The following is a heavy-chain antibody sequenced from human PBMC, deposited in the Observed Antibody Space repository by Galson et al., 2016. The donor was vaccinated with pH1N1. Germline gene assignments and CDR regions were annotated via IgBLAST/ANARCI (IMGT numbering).Heavy chain of an antibody. D-gene: IGHD5-24*01. J-gene: IGHJ4*02. CDR3: ARLIGGGYNIPECDY. CDR2: VYPPDSDT. CDR1: GYTFTTYW. Sequence: QSGAEVKKAGESLKISCKGSGYTFTTYWIAWVRQMPGKGLEWIGIVYPPDSDTRYSPSFEGQVTISADKSISTAYLQWSSLKASDTAVYYCARLIGGGYNIPECDYWGQGTQVTVSS. V-gene: IGHV5-51*03.